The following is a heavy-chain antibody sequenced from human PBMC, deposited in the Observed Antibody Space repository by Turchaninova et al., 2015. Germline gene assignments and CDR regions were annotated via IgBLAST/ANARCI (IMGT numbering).Heavy chain of an antibody. CDR3: ARGGRSIMITFGGVIVPPYFDY. J-gene: IGHJ4*02. D-gene: IGHD3-16*02. V-gene: IGHV4-34*01. CDR2: INHSGST. CDR1: GGSFSGYY. Sequence: QVQLQQWGAGLLKPSETLSLTCAVYGGSFSGYYWSWIRQPPGKGLGGMGEINHSGSTNYNPSPKGRVTISVDTSKNQCSLKLSSVTAADTAVYYCARGGRSIMITFGGVIVPPYFDYWGQGTLVTVSS.